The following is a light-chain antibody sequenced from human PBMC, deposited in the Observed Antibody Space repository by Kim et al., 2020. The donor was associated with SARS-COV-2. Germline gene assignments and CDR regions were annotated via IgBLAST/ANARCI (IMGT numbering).Light chain of an antibody. CDR3: CSYAGSYTWV. J-gene: IGLJ3*02. CDR2: DVS. CDR1: SSDVGAYNH. Sequence: QSALTQPPSVSGSPGQTVTISCTGTSSDVGAYNHVSWYQQHPGKAPKLMIYDVSNRPSGVPDRFSGSKSGNTASLTISGLQAEDEADYYCCSYAGSYTWVFGGGTQLTVL. V-gene: IGLV2-11*01.